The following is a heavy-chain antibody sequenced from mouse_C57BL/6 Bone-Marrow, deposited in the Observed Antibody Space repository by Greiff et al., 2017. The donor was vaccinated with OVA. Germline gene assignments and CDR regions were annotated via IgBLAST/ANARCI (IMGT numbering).Heavy chain of an antibody. CDR2: ISNLAYSI. CDR3: ARRGPYYGSSYWYFDV. J-gene: IGHJ1*03. D-gene: IGHD1-1*01. Sequence: EVMLVESGGGLVQPGGSLKLSCAASGFTFSDYGMAWVRQAPRKGPAWVAFISNLAYSIYYADTVTGRFTISRENAKNTLYLEMSSLRSEDTAMYYCARRGPYYGSSYWYFDVWGTGTTVTVSS. CDR1: GFTFSDYG. V-gene: IGHV5-15*04.